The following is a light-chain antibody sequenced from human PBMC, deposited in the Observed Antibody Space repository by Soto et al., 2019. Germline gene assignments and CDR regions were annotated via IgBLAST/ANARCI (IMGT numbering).Light chain of an antibody. CDR3: QSYDSSLSGCVV. J-gene: IGLJ2*01. V-gene: IGLV1-40*01. CDR2: GNS. Sequence: QSVLTQPPSVSGAPGQRVTISCTGSSSNIGAGYDVHWYQQLPGTAPKLLIYGNSNRPSGVPDRFSGSKSGTSASLAITGLLAEDEADYYCQSYDSSLSGCVVFGGGTKLTVL. CDR1: SSNIGAGYD.